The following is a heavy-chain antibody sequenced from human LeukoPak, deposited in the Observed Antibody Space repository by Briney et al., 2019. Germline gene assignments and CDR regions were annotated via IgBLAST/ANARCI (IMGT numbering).Heavy chain of an antibody. Sequence: PSETLSLTCTVSGGSISSSSYYWGWIRQPPGKGLEWIGSIYYSGSTYYNPSLKSRVTISVDTSKNQFSLKLSSVTAADTAVYYCARVSGYPRDAFDIWGQGTMVTVSS. D-gene: IGHD5-12*01. V-gene: IGHV4-39*01. CDR3: ARVSGYPRDAFDI. CDR2: IYYSGST. CDR1: GGSISSSSYY. J-gene: IGHJ3*02.